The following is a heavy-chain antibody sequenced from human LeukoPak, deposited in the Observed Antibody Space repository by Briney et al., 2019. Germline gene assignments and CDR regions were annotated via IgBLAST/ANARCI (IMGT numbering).Heavy chain of an antibody. V-gene: IGHV3-30*12. CDR2: IYDDGSQK. CDR1: AFTFSRYG. CDR3: ARVGSTGWYGDFDL. J-gene: IGHJ4*02. Sequence: GGSLRLSCAASAFTFSRYGMHWVRRAPGKGLEWVAGIYDDGSQKYYGDSVKGRFTISRDNSQKTLNLHMNSLKPDDTAVYFCARVGSTGWYGDFDLWGQGAPVIVYS. D-gene: IGHD6-19*01.